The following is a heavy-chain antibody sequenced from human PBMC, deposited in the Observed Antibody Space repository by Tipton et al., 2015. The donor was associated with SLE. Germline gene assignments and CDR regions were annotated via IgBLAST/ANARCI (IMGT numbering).Heavy chain of an antibody. D-gene: IGHD3-3*01. J-gene: IGHJ3*02. CDR1: GYRFSEYW. Sequence: QLVQSGAGVKKPGESLKISCKGSGYRFSEYWIGWVRQMPGKGLEWMGIIYPGDSDTRYSPSFQGQVTISADKSISTAYLQWSSLKASDTAMYYCARGGIFGVVHDAFDIWDQGTMVTVSS. CDR3: ARGGIFGVVHDAFDI. CDR2: IYPGDSDT. V-gene: IGHV5-51*03.